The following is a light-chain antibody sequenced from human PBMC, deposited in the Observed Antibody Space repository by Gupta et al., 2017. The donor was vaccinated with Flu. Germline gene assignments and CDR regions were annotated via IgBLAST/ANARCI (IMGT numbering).Light chain of an antibody. CDR3: MQGTHWPWA. Sequence: VATRYTAARSCATRESRACRDGSNALDWSQQTPGQAPRRLIYMGSHRAPGIPARFSGSGSGTDFTLKISSVEAEDVGLYSCMQGTHWPWAFGQGTKLE. V-gene: IGKV2-30*01. J-gene: IGKJ5*01. CDR1: ESRACRDGSNA. CDR2: MGS.